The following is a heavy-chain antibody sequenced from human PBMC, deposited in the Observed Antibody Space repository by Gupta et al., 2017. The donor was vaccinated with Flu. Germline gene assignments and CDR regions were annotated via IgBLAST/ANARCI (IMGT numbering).Heavy chain of an antibody. CDR1: GFTFTSYW. J-gene: IGHJ4*02. D-gene: IGHD2-21*01. CDR2: INSDGSST. V-gene: IGHV3-74*01. CDR3: ASGEPVDY. Sequence: EIHLLYRAEGLVQQAGELRLSCAASGFTFTSYWMHWVRQAPGKRLVWVSRINSDGSSTSYADSVKGRFTISRDNAKNTLYLQMNSLRDEDTAVYYCASGEPVDYWGQGTLVTVSS.